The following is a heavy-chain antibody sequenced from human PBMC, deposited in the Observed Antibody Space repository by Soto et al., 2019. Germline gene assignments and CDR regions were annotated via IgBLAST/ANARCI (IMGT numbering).Heavy chain of an antibody. J-gene: IGHJ6*02. V-gene: IGHV1-69*12. CDR1: GGTFSSYA. D-gene: IGHD1-20*01. CDR2: IIPIFATA. Sequence: QVQLVQSGAEVKKPGSSVKVSCKDSGGTFSSYAISWVRQAPGQGLEWMGGIIPIFATADYAQKSQGRVTITADESTSTAYMELSSLRSEDTAVYYCARSITGTVSYYYGMDVWGQGTTVTVSS. CDR3: ARSITGTVSYYYGMDV.